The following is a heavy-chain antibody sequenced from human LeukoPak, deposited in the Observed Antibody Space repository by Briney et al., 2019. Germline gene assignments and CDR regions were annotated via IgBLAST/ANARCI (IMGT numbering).Heavy chain of an antibody. CDR3: AKAPGAASYYYYYGMDV. Sequence: SQTLSLTCAVSGGSISSGGYSWSWIRQPPGKGLEWIGYIYHSGSTYYNPSLKSRVTISVDRSKNQFSLKLSSVTAADTAVYYCAKAPGAASYYYYYGMDVWGQGTTVTVSS. D-gene: IGHD6-13*01. CDR2: IYHSGST. V-gene: IGHV4-30-2*01. CDR1: GGSISSGGYS. J-gene: IGHJ6*02.